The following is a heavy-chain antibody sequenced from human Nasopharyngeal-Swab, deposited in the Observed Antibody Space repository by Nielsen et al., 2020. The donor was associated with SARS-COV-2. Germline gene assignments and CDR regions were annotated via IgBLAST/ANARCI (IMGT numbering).Heavy chain of an antibody. D-gene: IGHD6-6*01. CDR2: IYYSGST. V-gene: IGHV4-31*02. Sequence: WIRQPPGKGLEWIGYIYYSGSTYYNPSLKSRVTISVDTSKNQFSLKLSSVTAADTAVYYCARGGAARPGCDYWGQGTLVTVSS. J-gene: IGHJ4*02. CDR3: ARGGAARPGCDY.